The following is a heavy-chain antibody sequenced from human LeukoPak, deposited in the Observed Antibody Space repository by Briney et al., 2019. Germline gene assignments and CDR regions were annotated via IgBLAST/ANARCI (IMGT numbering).Heavy chain of an antibody. Sequence: SETLSLTCTVSGVSISSSNSYWGWIRQPPGKGLEWIGSIYYSGNTYYNASLKSRVTISVDTSKNQFSLKLSSVTAADTAVYYCARGCSSTSCGFDYWGQGTLVTVSS. J-gene: IGHJ4*02. CDR3: ARGCSSTSCGFDY. V-gene: IGHV4-39*07. CDR2: IYYSGNT. CDR1: GVSISSSNSY. D-gene: IGHD2-2*01.